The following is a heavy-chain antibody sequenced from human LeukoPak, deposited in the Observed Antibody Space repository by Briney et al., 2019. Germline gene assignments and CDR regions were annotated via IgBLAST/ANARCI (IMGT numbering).Heavy chain of an antibody. V-gene: IGHV1-69*04. D-gene: IGHD2-2*01. CDR2: IIPILGIA. CDR3: ASVVPAAKFPMDYGTDV. CDR1: GGTFSSYA. J-gene: IGHJ6*02. Sequence: SVKVSCKASGGTFSSYAISWVRQAPGQGLEWMGRIIPILGIANYAQKFQGRVTITADKSTSTAYMELSSLRSEDTAVYYCASVVPAAKFPMDYGTDVWGQGTTVTVSS.